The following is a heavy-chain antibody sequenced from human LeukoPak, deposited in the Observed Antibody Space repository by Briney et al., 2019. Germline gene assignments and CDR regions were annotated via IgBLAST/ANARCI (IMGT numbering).Heavy chain of an antibody. CDR3: ASFYCSGGSCYQYFSYYYMDV. V-gene: IGHV4-59*08. Sequence: SETLSLTCTVSGGSISSYYWSWIRQPPGKGLERIGYIYYSGSTNYNPSLKSRVTISVDTSKNQFSLKLNSVTAADTAVYYCASFYCSGGSCYQYFSYYYMDVWGKGTTVTISS. CDR1: GGSISSYY. D-gene: IGHD2-15*01. J-gene: IGHJ6*03. CDR2: IYYSGST.